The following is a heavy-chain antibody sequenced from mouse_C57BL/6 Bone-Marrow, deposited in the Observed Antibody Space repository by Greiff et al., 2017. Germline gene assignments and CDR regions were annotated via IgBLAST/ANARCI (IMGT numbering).Heavy chain of an antibody. CDR3: ARDYYGSIYCYFDV. Sequence: QVQLQQSGPELVRPGASVKISCKAPGYTFTSHWMQWVRQRPGQGLEWIGEIFPGSGSTYYNEKFKGKATLTVDTSSSTASMQLSSLTSEYSAVYFCARDYYGSIYCYFDVWGKGTAVTVSS. CDR2: IFPGSGST. V-gene: IGHV1-56*01. J-gene: IGHJ1*03. CDR1: GYTFTSHW. D-gene: IGHD1-1*01.